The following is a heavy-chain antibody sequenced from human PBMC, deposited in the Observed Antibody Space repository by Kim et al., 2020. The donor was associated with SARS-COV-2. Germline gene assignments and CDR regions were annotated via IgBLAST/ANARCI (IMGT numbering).Heavy chain of an antibody. Sequence: SVKVSCKASGGTFSSYAISWVRQAPGQGLEWMGRIIPILGIANYAQKFQGRVTITADKSTSTAYMELSSLRSEDTAVYYCASLPRIGYGSGSYPLDVWGQGTTVTVSS. CDR2: IIPILGIA. D-gene: IGHD3-10*01. CDR3: ASLPRIGYGSGSYPLDV. CDR1: GGTFSSYA. J-gene: IGHJ6*02. V-gene: IGHV1-69*04.